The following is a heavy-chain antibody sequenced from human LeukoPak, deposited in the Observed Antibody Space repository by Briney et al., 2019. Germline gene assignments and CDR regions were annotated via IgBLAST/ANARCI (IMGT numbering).Heavy chain of an antibody. CDR1: GFTLSSYE. V-gene: IGHV3-48*03. CDR2: ISSSGSTI. CDR3: ASSGWYYYYYYMDV. Sequence: GGSLRLSCAASGFTLSSYEMNWARQAPGKGLEWVSYISSSGSTIYYADSVKGRFTISRDNAKNSLYLQMNSLRAEDTALYYCASSGWYYYYYYMDVWGKGTTVTVSS. J-gene: IGHJ6*03. D-gene: IGHD6-19*01.